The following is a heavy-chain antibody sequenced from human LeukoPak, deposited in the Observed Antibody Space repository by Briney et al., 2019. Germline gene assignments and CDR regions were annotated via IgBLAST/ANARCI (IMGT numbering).Heavy chain of an antibody. D-gene: IGHD3-9*01. J-gene: IGHJ3*02. Sequence: LGESLKISCKGSGYSFTSYWIGWVRQMPGKGLEWMGIIYPGDSDTRYSPSFQGQVTISADKSISTAYLQWSSLKASDTAMYYCARHDRENDYDILTGYYNDAFDIWGQGTMVTVSS. CDR1: GYSFTSYW. V-gene: IGHV5-51*01. CDR2: IYPGDSDT. CDR3: ARHDRENDYDILTGYYNDAFDI.